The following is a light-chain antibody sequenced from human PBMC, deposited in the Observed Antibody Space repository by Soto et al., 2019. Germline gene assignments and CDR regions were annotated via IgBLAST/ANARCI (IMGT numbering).Light chain of an antibody. J-gene: IGKJ1*01. V-gene: IGKV3-11*01. CDR2: DAS. Sequence: EIVLTQSPATLSLSPGERATLSCRASQSVSSYLAWYQQKPGQAPRLLIYDASNRATGIPARFSGSGSGTDFTLTISSLEPDDFALYYCQQRSNWPPTTFGQRTKVEIK. CDR3: QQRSNWPPTT. CDR1: QSVSSY.